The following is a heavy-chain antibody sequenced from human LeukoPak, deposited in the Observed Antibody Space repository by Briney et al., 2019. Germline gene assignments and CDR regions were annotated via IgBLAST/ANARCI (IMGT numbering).Heavy chain of an antibody. V-gene: IGHV3-7*03. J-gene: IGHJ4*02. D-gene: IGHD6-13*01. CDR1: GLTFSSYW. CDR3: ARGTAAVANFDY. Sequence: GGSLRLSCAASGLTFSSYWMTWVRQAPGKGLEWVANINQDGSAKYYVDSVKGRFTISRDNAKNSLYLQMNSLRAEDTAVYYCARGTAAVANFDYWGQGSLVTVSS. CDR2: INQDGSAK.